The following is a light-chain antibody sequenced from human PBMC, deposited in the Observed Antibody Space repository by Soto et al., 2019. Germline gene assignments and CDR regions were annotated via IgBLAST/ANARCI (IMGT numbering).Light chain of an antibody. CDR3: QSYDSSLSGWV. Sequence: QSVLTQPPSVSGAPGQKVTISCTRSSSNIGAAYDVHWYQHLPGTAPKLLIYGNNNRPSGVPDRFSGSKSGTSASLAITGLQAEDEADYYCQSYDSSLSGWVFGGGTQLNVL. CDR1: SSNIGAAYD. J-gene: IGLJ3*02. V-gene: IGLV1-40*01. CDR2: GNN.